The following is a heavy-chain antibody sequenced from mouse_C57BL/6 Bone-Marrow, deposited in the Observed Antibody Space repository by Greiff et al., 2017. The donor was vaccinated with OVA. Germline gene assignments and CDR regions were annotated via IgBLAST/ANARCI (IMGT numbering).Heavy chain of an antibody. CDR1: GFSLTSYG. CDR3: ARGDSVVARDLAY. J-gene: IGHJ3*01. CDR2: IWSGGST. D-gene: IGHD1-1*01. Sequence: QVQLKQSGPGLVQPSQSLSITCTVSGFSLTSYGVHWVRQSPGKGLEWLGVIWSGGSTDYNAAFISRLSISKDNSKSQVFFKMNSLQADDTAIYYCARGDSVVARDLAYWGQGTLVTVSA. V-gene: IGHV2-2*01.